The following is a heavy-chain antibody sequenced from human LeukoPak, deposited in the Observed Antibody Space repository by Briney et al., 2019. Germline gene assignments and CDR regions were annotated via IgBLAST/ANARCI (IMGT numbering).Heavy chain of an antibody. V-gene: IGHV3-30*02. Sequence: GGSLRLSCAASGYTFSSYGMHWVRQAPGKGLEWVAFIRFDGGNKYYADSVKGRFTISRDNAKNSLYLQMNSLRAEDMALYYCAKATRSGYRDYYYMDVWGKGTTVTVSS. CDR1: GYTFSSYG. CDR2: IRFDGGNK. J-gene: IGHJ6*03. D-gene: IGHD3-3*01. CDR3: AKATRSGYRDYYYMDV.